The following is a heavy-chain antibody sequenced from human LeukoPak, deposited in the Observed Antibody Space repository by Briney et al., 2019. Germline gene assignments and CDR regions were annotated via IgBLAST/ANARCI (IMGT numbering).Heavy chain of an antibody. V-gene: IGHV1-18*01. CDR2: ISGYNGNT. D-gene: IGHD1-26*01. CDR1: GYTFSSYG. J-gene: IGHJ3*02. Sequence: ASVKVSCKAPGYTFSSYGISWVRQAPGQGLEWMGWISGYNGNTNYAQKLQGRVTMTTDTSTSTAYMELRSLRSDDTAVYYCARGRMELSAFDIWGQGTMVTVSS. CDR3: ARGRMELSAFDI.